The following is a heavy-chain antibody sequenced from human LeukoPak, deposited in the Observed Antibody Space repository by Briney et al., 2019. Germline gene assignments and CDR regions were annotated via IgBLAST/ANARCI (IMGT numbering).Heavy chain of an antibody. CDR2: IYSGGST. CDR3: ARTFLSGDGYKVGYFDY. CDR1: GFTVSTNY. Sequence: GGSLRLSCAASGFTVSTNYMSWARQARGKGLEWVSLIYSGGSTYYADSVEGRFTISRDNSKNTLYLQMNSLTAEDTAVYYCARTFLSGDGYKVGYFDYWGQGTLVTVSS. V-gene: IGHV3-53*01. J-gene: IGHJ4*02. D-gene: IGHD5-24*01.